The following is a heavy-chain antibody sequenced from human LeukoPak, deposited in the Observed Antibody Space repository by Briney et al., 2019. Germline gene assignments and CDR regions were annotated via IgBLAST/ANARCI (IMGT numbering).Heavy chain of an antibody. Sequence: LTGGSLRLSCAASGFTFSSYAMSWVRQAPGKGLEWVSAITGGGGSTYYADSVKGRFTISRDNSKNTLYLQMNSLRAEDTAVYYCAKDRSYSGFSGRGAYFDYWGQGTLVTVSS. D-gene: IGHD3-10*01. CDR2: ITGGGGST. CDR3: AKDRSYSGFSGRGAYFDY. V-gene: IGHV3-23*01. J-gene: IGHJ4*02. CDR1: GFTFSSYA.